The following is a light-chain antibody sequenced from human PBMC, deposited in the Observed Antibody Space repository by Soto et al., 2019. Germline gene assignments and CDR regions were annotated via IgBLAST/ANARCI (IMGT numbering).Light chain of an antibody. CDR1: QSVSSD. CDR3: QQYNTWHPKMA. J-gene: IGKJ1*01. CDR2: GAS. Sequence: VVTQSPATLSMFQGETATLSCRASQSVSSDLAWYQQRPGQAPRLLIYGASTRATGIPARFRGSGSGTEFRLTISSLQSEDFATYYGQQYNTWHPKMAFGRGTKVEIK. V-gene: IGKV3-15*01.